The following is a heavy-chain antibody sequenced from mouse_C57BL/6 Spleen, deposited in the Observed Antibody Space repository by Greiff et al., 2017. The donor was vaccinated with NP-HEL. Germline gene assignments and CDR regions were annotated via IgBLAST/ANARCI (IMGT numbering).Heavy chain of an antibody. CDR2: IRLKSDNYAT. Sequence: EVKVEESGGGLVQPGGSMKLSCVASGFTFSNYWMNWVRQSPEKGLEWVAQIRLKSDNYATHYAESVKGRFTISRDDSKSSVYLQMNNLRAEDTGIYYCTEGIYYDSAWFAYWGQGTLVTVSA. J-gene: IGHJ3*01. D-gene: IGHD2-4*01. V-gene: IGHV6-3*01. CDR3: TEGIYYDSAWFAY. CDR1: GFTFSNYW.